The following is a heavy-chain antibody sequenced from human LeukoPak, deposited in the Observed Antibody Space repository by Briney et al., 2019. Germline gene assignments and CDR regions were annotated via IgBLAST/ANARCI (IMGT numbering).Heavy chain of an antibody. J-gene: IGHJ4*02. CDR3: ARDRRFCSGGDCYLDY. CDR1: GFTFSSYE. V-gene: IGHV3-48*03. D-gene: IGHD2-15*01. CDR2: IGSSGTTL. Sequence: GGSLRLSCAASGFTFSSYEMNWVRQAPGKGLEWVSYIGSSGTTLYYADSVKGRFTISRDNAKNSLYLQMNSLRAEDTAVYYYARDRRFCSGGDCYLDYWGRGTLVTVSS.